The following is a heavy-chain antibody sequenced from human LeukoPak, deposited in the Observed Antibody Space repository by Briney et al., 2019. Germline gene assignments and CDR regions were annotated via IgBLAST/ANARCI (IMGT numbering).Heavy chain of an antibody. Sequence: PGGSLGLSCAASGFTFSSYSMNWVRQAPGKGLEWVSSISSSSSYIYYADSVKGRFTISRDNAKNSLYLQMNSLRAEDTAVYYCARGDDFWSGYYINPAYYYYYYMDVWGKGTTVTVSS. CDR1: GFTFSSYS. J-gene: IGHJ6*03. V-gene: IGHV3-21*01. CDR2: ISSSSSYI. D-gene: IGHD3-3*01. CDR3: ARGDDFWSGYYINPAYYYYYYMDV.